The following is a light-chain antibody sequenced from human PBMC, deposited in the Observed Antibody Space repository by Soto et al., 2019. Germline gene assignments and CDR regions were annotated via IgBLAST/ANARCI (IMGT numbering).Light chain of an antibody. CDR3: QQASTFPST. CDR2: AAS. CDR1: QGIGSW. V-gene: IGKV1-12*02. J-gene: IGKJ4*01. Sequence: DIQLTHSPSSVSASVGDRITISCRASQGIGSWLAWYQQKPGKAPNLLIYAASTLHSGVPSRFSGSGSGTDFALTISSLQSEDFATYYCQQASTFPSTFGGGTKVEIK.